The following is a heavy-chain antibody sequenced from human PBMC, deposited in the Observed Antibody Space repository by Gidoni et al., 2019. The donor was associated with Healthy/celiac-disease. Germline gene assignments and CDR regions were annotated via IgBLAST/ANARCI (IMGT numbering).Heavy chain of an antibody. V-gene: IGHV1-3*01. D-gene: IGHD5-18*01. CDR2: INAGNGNT. J-gene: IGHJ2*01. CDR1: GYTFTSYA. Sequence: QVQLVQSGAEVKKPGASVKVSCKASGYTFTSYAMHWVRQAPGQRLEWMGWINAGNGNTKYAQKFQGRVTITRDTSASTAYMELSSLRSEDTAVYYCAREVGYGYSRYSDLWGRGTLVTVSS. CDR3: AREVGYGYSRYSDL.